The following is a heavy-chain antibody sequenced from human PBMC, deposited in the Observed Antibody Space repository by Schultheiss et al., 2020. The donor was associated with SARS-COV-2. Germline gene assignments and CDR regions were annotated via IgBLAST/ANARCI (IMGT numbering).Heavy chain of an antibody. CDR1: GGSISSYY. V-gene: IGHV4-59*01. J-gene: IGHJ5*02. CDR2: IYYSGST. Sequence: SQTLSLTCTVSGGSISSYYWSWIRQPPGKGLEWIGYIYYSGSTNYNPSLKSRVTISVDTSKNQFSLKLSSVTAADTAVYYCARGRRVVVPAAIHWFDPWGQGTLVTVSS. D-gene: IGHD2-2*01. CDR3: ARGRRVVVPAAIHWFDP.